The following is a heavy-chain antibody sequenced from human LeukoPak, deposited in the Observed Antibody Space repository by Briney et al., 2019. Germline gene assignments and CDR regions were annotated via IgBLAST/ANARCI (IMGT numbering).Heavy chain of an antibody. CDR1: GFTFSSYG. V-gene: IGHV3-64*01. Sequence: PGGSLRLSCAASGFTFSSYGMHWVRQAPGKGLEYVSAISSNGGSTYYANSVKGRFTISRDNSKNTLYLQMGSLRAEDMAVYYCATSIAAAGTFYWGQGTLVTVSS. J-gene: IGHJ4*02. D-gene: IGHD6-13*01. CDR3: ATSIAAAGTFY. CDR2: ISSNGGST.